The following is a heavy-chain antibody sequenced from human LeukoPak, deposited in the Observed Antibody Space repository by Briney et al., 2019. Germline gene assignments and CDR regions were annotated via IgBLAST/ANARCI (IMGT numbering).Heavy chain of an antibody. V-gene: IGHV4-30-2*01. CDR2: INHSGST. Sequence: SQTLSLTCTVSGGSISSGGYYWSWIRQPPGKGLEWIGEINHSGSTNYNPSLKSRVTISLDTSKNQFSLKMSSVTAADTAVYYCARKSIAARPFDYWGQGTLVTVSS. CDR3: ARKSIAARPFDY. J-gene: IGHJ4*02. D-gene: IGHD6-6*01. CDR1: GGSISSGGYY.